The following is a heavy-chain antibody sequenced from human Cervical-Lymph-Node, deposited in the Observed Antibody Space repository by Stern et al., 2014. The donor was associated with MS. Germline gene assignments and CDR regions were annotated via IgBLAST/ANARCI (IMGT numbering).Heavy chain of an antibody. V-gene: IGHV4-59*11. CDR2: IYYSGTT. J-gene: IGHJ5*02. Sequence: QVQLVQSGPGLLRPSETLSLTCTVSGASIDPHFWSWIRQPPGKGLEWIGYIYYSGTTNYNASLKGRVAISIDTSRTQFSLRLSSVTAADTAVYYCARATDLWGQGTLVAVSS. CDR1: GASIDPHF. CDR3: ARATDL.